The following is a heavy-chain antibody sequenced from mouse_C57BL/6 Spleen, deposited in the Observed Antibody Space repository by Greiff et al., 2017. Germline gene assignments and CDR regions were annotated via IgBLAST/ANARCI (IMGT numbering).Heavy chain of an antibody. D-gene: IGHD1-1*01. CDR3: TRHYGSSYRFAY. Sequence: QVQLKQSGAELVRPGASVTLSCKASGYTFTDYEMHWVKQTPVHGLEWIGAIDPETGGTAYNQKFKGKAILTADKSSSTAYMELRSLTSEDSAVYYCTRHYGSSYRFAYWGQGTLVTVSA. CDR1: GYTFTDYE. CDR2: IDPETGGT. V-gene: IGHV1-15*01. J-gene: IGHJ3*01.